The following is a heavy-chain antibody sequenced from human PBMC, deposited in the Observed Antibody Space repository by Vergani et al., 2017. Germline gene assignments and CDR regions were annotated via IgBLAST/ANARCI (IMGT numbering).Heavy chain of an antibody. V-gene: IGHV1-69*06. Sequence: QVQLVQSGAEVKKPGSSVKVSCKASGGTFSSYAISWVRQAPGQGLEWMGGIIPIFGTANYAQKFQGRVTITADKSTSTAYMELSSLRSEDTAVYYCAREWSRYSGYDLTPFDYWGQGTLVTVSS. CDR3: AREWSRYSGYDLTPFDY. D-gene: IGHD5-12*01. CDR1: GGTFSSYA. J-gene: IGHJ4*02. CDR2: IIPIFGTA.